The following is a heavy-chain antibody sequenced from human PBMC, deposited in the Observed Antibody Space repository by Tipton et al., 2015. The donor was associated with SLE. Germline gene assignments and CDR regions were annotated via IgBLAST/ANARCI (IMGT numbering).Heavy chain of an antibody. D-gene: IGHD2-2*01. Sequence: TLSLTCTVSGGSISSYYWSWIRQPPGKGLEWIGYIYYSGSTNYNPSLKSRVTISVDTSKNQFSLKLSSVTAADTAVYYCARGYCGSTSCYGVWFDPWGQGTLVTVSS. V-gene: IGHV4-59*01. CDR1: GGSISSYY. J-gene: IGHJ5*02. CDR2: IYYSGST. CDR3: ARGYCGSTSCYGVWFDP.